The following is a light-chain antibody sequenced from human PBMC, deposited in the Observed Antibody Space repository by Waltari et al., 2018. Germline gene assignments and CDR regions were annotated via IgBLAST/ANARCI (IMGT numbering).Light chain of an antibody. CDR3: QQSYRTPPT. Sequence: DIQMTQSPSSLSASVGDRVTITCRASQKITTSLNWYQQKLGKAPNLMIYDASSVQSGGPARFRGSGSETDVNLTISSLQPEDFAIYYCQQSYRTPPTFGGGTRVEI. J-gene: IGKJ4*01. CDR1: QKITTS. V-gene: IGKV1-39*01. CDR2: DAS.